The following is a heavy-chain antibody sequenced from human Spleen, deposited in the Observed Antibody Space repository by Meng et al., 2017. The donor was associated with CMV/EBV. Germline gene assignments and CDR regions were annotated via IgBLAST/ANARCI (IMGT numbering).Heavy chain of an antibody. D-gene: IGHD3-10*01. CDR3: ARRITWDFDY. V-gene: IGHV4-61*01. J-gene: IGHJ4*02. CDR1: GGSVSSNSHY. Sequence: SETLSLTCTVLGGSVSSNSHYWSWIRRSPGKGLEWIGHINYSGITNYNPSLKRRVTISVDKSKNQFSLRLSSVTAADTAVYYCARRITWDFDYWGQGRLVTVSS. CDR2: INYSGIT.